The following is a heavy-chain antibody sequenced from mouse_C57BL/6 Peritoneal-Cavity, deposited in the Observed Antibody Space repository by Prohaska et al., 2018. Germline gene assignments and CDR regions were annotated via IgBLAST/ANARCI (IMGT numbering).Heavy chain of an antibody. CDR3: TRRGFSDY. Sequence: QVQLQQSGAELVRPGASVTLSCKASGYTFTDYEMHWVKQTPVHGLEWIGAIDPETGGTAYNQKFKGKAILTADKSSSTAYMERRRLTSEDSAVYYCTRRGFSDYWGQGTTLTVSS. V-gene: IGHV1-15*01. J-gene: IGHJ2*01. CDR1: GYTFTDYE. CDR2: IDPETGGT.